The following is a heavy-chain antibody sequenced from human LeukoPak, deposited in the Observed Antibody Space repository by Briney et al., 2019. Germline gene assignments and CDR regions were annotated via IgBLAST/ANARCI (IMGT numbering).Heavy chain of an antibody. CDR3: AKDITGTTQGRAFDI. Sequence: PGGSLRLSCAASGFPFSSYAMSWVRQAPGKGLEWVSAISHSGGTTYYADSVKGRFTISRDNSKNTLYLQMNSLRAEDTAVYYCAKDITGTTQGRAFDIWGQGTMVTVSS. V-gene: IGHV3-23*01. CDR2: ISHSGGTT. D-gene: IGHD1-20*01. CDR1: GFPFSSYA. J-gene: IGHJ3*02.